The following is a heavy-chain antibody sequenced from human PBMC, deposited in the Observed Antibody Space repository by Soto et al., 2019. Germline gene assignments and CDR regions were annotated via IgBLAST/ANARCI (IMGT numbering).Heavy chain of an antibody. J-gene: IGHJ6*04. CDR3: TRVRRITIFGVVPPQYYGMDV. D-gene: IGHD3-3*01. CDR1: GFTFSSYD. V-gene: IGHV3-13*01. Sequence: GGSLRLSCAASGFTFSSYDMHWVRQATGKGLEWVSAIGTAGDTYYPGSVKGRFTISRENAKNSLYLQMNSLRAEDTAVYYCTRVRRITIFGVVPPQYYGMDVWGEGTTVTFSS. CDR2: IGTAGDT.